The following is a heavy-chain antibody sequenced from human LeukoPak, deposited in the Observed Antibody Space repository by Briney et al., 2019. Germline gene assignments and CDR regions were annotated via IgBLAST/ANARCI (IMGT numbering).Heavy chain of an antibody. V-gene: IGHV3-33*01. Sequence: GGSLRLSCAASGFSFDNYGMHWVRQAPGKGLEWVAVIWFDGSKKFYADSVKGRFTISRDNSKNTLYLQMNSLRVEDTAIYYCARVYNGAGPGGFDYWGQGSLVAVSS. CDR2: IWFDGSKK. J-gene: IGHJ4*02. CDR1: GFSFDNYG. CDR3: ARVYNGAGPGGFDY. D-gene: IGHD6-13*01.